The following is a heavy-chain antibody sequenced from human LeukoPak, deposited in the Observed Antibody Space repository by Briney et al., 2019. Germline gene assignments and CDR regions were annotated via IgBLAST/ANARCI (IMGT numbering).Heavy chain of an antibody. CDR3: AKDHHSFTRRHRHDY. Sequence: PGGSLRLSCAASGFTFSSYGMSWVRQAPGKGLEWVSAISGSGGSTYYADSVKGRFTISRDNSKNTLYLQMNSLRAEDTAVYYCAKDHHSFTRRHRHDYWGQGTLVTVSS. CDR2: ISGSGGST. V-gene: IGHV3-23*01. J-gene: IGHJ4*02. D-gene: IGHD3-3*01. CDR1: GFTFSSYG.